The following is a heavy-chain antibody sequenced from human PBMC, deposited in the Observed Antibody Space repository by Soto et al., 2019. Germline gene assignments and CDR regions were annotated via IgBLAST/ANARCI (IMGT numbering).Heavy chain of an antibody. D-gene: IGHD3-10*01. CDR1: GYTFTVYY. CDR3: ARDKLGVTMVRGVIIPYGMDV. CDR2: INPNSGGT. J-gene: IGHJ6*02. Sequence: ASVKVSCKASGYTFTVYYMHWVRKAPGQGLEWMGWINPNSGGTNYAQKFQGWVTMTRDTSISTAYMELSRLRSDDTAVYYCARDKLGVTMVRGVIIPYGMDVWGQGTTVTVSS. V-gene: IGHV1-2*04.